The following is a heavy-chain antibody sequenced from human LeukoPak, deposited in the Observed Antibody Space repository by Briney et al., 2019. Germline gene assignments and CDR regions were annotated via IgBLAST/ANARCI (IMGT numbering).Heavy chain of an antibody. J-gene: IGHJ4*02. D-gene: IGHD7-27*01. Sequence: ASVKVSCKASGGTFSSYAISWVRQATGQGLEWMGWMSPNSGNTGYAQKFQGRVTMTRDTSTGTAYLELSSLGSEDSAVYYCVRTPPNWGADFWGQGTLVTVSS. CDR3: VRTPPNWGADF. CDR1: GGTFSSYA. V-gene: IGHV1-8*02. CDR2: MSPNSGNT.